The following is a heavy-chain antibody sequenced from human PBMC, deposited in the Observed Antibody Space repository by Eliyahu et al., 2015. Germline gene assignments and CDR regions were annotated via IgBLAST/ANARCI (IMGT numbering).Heavy chain of an antibody. CDR3: AKDIGGKWFRDGMDV. CDR2: ISWDGGST. J-gene: IGHJ6*02. CDR1: GFPFDDYA. V-gene: IGHV3-43D*04. D-gene: IGHD3-10*01. Sequence: EVQLVESGGVVVQPGGSLRLSCAASGFPFDDYAMHWVRQAPGKGLEWVSLISWDGGSTYYADSVKGRFTISRDNSKNSLYLQMNSLRAEDTALYYCAKDIGGKWFRDGMDVWGQGTTVTVSS.